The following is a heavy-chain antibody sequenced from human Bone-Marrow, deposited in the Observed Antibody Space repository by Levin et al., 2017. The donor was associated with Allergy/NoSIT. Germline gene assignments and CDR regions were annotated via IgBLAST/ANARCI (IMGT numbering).Heavy chain of an antibody. CDR1: GFTFSTYA. CDR3: AKYPHPYSNGWHYQFFRD. J-gene: IGHJ1*01. D-gene: IGHD6-19*01. Sequence: PGGSLRLSCAASGFTFSTYAMTWVRQAPGKGLEWVSSISGSSGSGATTYYADSVKGRFTISRDNSKNTLYLHMNSLRVDDTAVYFCAKYPHPYSNGWHYQFFRDWGQGTLVIVSS. CDR2: ISGSSGSGATT. V-gene: IGHV3-23*01.